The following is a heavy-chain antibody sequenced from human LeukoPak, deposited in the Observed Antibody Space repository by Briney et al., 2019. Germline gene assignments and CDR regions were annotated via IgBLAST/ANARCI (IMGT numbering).Heavy chain of an antibody. J-gene: IGHJ4*02. CDR1: GGSVSSGSYY. V-gene: IGHV4-61*01. CDR2: IYYSGST. Sequence: SETLSLTCTVSGGSVSSGSYYWSWIRQPPGKGLEWIGYIYYSGSTNYNPSLKSRVTISVDTSKNQFSLKLSSVTAADTAVYYCARGKWHSSSSFDYWGQGTLVTVSS. CDR3: ARGKWHSSSSFDY. D-gene: IGHD6-6*01.